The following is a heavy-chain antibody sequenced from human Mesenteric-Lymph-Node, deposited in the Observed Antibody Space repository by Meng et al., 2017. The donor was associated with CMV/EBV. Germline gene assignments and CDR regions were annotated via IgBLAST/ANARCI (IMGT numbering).Heavy chain of an antibody. CDR2: INHSGST. CDR1: GGSFSGYY. Sequence: QVQLHQGGAGTLKPSETLSVTCAVYGGSFSGYYWNWIRQSPEKGLEWIGEINHSGSTTYNPSFTSRIIISVDTSTNQISLNMSSVTAADAAVYYCARGSSYDILTGYFNYWGQGALVTVSS. CDR3: ARGSSYDILTGYFNY. V-gene: IGHV4-34*01. D-gene: IGHD3-9*01. J-gene: IGHJ4*02.